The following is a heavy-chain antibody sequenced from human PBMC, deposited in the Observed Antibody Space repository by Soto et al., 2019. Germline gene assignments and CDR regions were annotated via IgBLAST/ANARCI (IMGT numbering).Heavy chain of an antibody. Sequence: QVQLQESGPGLVKPSQTLSLTCTVSGGSISSGDYYWSWIRQPPGKGLEWIGYIYYSGSTYYNPSLKSRVTISVDTSENQFSLKLKSVTATDTAVYYCARDADIVGTFDYWGQGTLVTVSS. CDR2: IYYSGST. CDR3: ARDADIVGTFDY. V-gene: IGHV4-30-4*01. D-gene: IGHD2-15*01. CDR1: GGSISSGDYY. J-gene: IGHJ4*02.